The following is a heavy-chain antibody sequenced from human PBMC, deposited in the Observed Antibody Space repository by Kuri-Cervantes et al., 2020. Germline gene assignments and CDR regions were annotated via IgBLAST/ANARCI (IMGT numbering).Heavy chain of an antibody. CDR2: FDPEDGET. J-gene: IGHJ4*02. D-gene: IGHD2-2*01. V-gene: IGHV1-24*01. Sequence: ASVKVSCKVSGYTLTELSMHWVRQAPGKGLEWMGGFDPEDGETIYAQKFQGRVTMTEDTSTDTAYMELSSLRSEDTAVYYCARDLGPLAYCSSTSCSPVPSDYWGQGTLVTVSS. CDR1: GYTLTELS. CDR3: ARDLGPLAYCSSTSCSPVPSDY.